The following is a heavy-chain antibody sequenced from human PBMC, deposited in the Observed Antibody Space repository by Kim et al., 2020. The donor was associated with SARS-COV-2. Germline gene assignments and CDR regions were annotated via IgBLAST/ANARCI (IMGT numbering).Heavy chain of an antibody. D-gene: IGHD4-17*01. CDR1: GYTFTSYD. V-gene: IGHV1-8*01. CDR3: ARGGDYPDLYYYYGMDV. CDR2: MNPNSGNT. Sequence: ASVKVSCKASGYTFTSYDINWVRQATGQGLEWMGWMNPNSGNTGYAQKFQGRVTMTRNTSISTAYMELSSLRSEDTAVYYCARGGDYPDLYYYYGMDVWGQGTTVTVSS. J-gene: IGHJ6*02.